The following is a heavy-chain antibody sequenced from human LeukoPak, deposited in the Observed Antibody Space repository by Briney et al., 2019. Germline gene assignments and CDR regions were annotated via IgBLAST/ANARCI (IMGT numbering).Heavy chain of an antibody. Sequence: ASVKVSCKAAGYTFTNYGINWGRQAPGQGLEWRGWINTNTGNPTYAQGFRGRFVFSFDTSVSTAYLQITSLKDEDTAVYYCAREGYYDLSPGWLNFYYYMDVWGKGTTVTVSS. V-gene: IGHV7-4-1*02. CDR3: AREGYYDLSPGWLNFYYYMDV. D-gene: IGHD3-22*01. CDR1: GYTFTNYG. CDR2: INTNTGNP. J-gene: IGHJ6*03.